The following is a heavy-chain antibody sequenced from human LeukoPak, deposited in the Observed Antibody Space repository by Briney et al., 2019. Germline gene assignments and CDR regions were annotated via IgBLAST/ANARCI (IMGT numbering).Heavy chain of an antibody. CDR1: GGSISSYY. D-gene: IGHD3-9*01. CDR2: IYYSGST. CDR3: ARVDAYYDILTGYQNANWFDP. V-gene: IGHV4-59*01. J-gene: IGHJ5*02. Sequence: SETLSLTCTVSGGSISSYYWSWIRQPPGKGLEWIGYIYYSGSTNYNPSLKSRVTISVDTSKNQFSLKLSSVTAADTAVYYCARVDAYYDILTGYQNANWFDPWGQGTLVTVSS.